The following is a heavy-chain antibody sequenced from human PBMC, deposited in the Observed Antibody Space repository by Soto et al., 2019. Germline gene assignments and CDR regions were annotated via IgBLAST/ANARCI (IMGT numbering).Heavy chain of an antibody. CDR3: ERSDRQWFGELYYFDY. J-gene: IGHJ4*02. D-gene: IGHD3-10*01. CDR2: INAGNGNT. CDR1: GYTFTSYA. Sequence: ASVKVSCKASGYTFTSYAMHWVRQAPGQRLEWMGWINAGNGNTKYSQKFQGRVTITRDTSASTAYMELSSLRSEDTAVYYCERSDRQWFGELYYFDYWGQETLVTSPQ. V-gene: IGHV1-3*01.